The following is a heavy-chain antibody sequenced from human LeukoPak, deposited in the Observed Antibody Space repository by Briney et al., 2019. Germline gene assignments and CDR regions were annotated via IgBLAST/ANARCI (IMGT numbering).Heavy chain of an antibody. V-gene: IGHV1-18*01. CDR3: ARGNPKLIPDYYFDY. Sequence: ASVKVSCKATSRISWVRQAPGQGLEWMGWIGTYGGDTYYAQKLQGRVTMTTDTSTSTAYMELRSLRSDDTAVYYCARGNPKLIPDYYFDYWGQGTLVTVSS. CDR1: TSR. J-gene: IGHJ4*02. D-gene: IGHD1-26*01. CDR2: IGTYGGDT.